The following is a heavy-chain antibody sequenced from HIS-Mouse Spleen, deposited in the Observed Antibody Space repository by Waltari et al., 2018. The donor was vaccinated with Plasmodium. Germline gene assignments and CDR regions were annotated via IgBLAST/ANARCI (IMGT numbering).Heavy chain of an antibody. J-gene: IGHJ2*01. D-gene: IGHD6-13*01. Sequence: EVQLVESGGGLVQPGGSLRPSCAASGFTFGSYWMSWVRPAPGKGLEWVANIKQDGSEKYYVDSVKGRFTISRDNAKNSLYLQMNSLRAEDTAVYYCASSWYWYFDLWGRGTLVTVSS. CDR3: ASSWYWYFDL. CDR2: IKQDGSEK. V-gene: IGHV3-7*01. CDR1: GFTFGSYW.